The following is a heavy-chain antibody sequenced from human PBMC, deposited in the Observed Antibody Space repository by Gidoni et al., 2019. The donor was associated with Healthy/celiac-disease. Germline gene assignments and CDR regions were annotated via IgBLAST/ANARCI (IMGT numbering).Heavy chain of an antibody. V-gene: IGHV3-23*01. Sequence: EVQLLESGGGLVQPGGSLRLSCAASGFSFSRYAMSWVRKAPGNGLEWVSAMSGSGGSTYYADSVKGRFTISRDNSKNTLYLQMNSLRAEDTAVYYCAKDAVLVTPHFDYWGQGTLVTVSS. CDR3: AKDAVLVTPHFDY. D-gene: IGHD5-18*01. CDR1: GFSFSRYA. CDR2: MSGSGGST. J-gene: IGHJ4*02.